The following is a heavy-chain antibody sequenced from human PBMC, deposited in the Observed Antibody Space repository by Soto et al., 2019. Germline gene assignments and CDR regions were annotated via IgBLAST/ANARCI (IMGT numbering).Heavy chain of an antibody. J-gene: IGHJ5*01. D-gene: IGHD1-1*01. CDR3: VILRPSPVSQLYLDS. CDR1: ADSIKNRSYS. V-gene: IGHV4-39*01. CDR2: IYYSGST. Sequence: ETLCHTCTGTADSIKNRSYSGGWIRQPPGKGLEWIGSIYYSGSTYNNPSLKSRVSMSVDTSKNQFSLKLRSVTAADTALYYCVILRPSPVSQLYLDS.